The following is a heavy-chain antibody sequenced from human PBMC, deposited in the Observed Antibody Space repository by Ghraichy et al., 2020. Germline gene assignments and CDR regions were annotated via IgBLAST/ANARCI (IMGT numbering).Heavy chain of an antibody. D-gene: IGHD5-18*01. J-gene: IGHJ4*02. CDR2: VFYTGIT. CDR3: ATIIHGYATD. CDR1: GGSISDYY. V-gene: IGHV4-59*01. Sequence: SETLSLTCTVSGGSISDYYWTWIRQPPGKGLEWIGYVFYTGITDYNPSLKSRVTMSVDTSKSQFSLKLSSVTAADTAVYYCATIIHGYATDWGQGTLVTVAS.